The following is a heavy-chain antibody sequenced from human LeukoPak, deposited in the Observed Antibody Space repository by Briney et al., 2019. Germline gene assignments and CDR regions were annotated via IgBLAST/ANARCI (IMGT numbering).Heavy chain of an antibody. V-gene: IGHV4-31*03. D-gene: IGHD3-22*01. CDR2: VYYSGST. CDR1: GGSISSGGYY. CDR3: ARELNRDYYYDSSGYDY. J-gene: IGHJ4*02. Sequence: SQTLSLTCTVSGGSISSGGYYWSWIRQHPGKGPEWIGYVYYSGSTFYNPSLKSRVIISVDTSKNQFSLKLNSVTAADTAVYYCARELNRDYYYDSSGYDYWGQGTLVTVSS.